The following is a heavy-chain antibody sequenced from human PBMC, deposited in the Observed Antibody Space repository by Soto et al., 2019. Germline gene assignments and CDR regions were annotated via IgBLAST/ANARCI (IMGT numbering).Heavy chain of an antibody. CDR1: GIPVSSNY. CDR3: ARDGPYYYASRMDV. CDR2: LHSGGDT. D-gene: IGHD3-10*01. V-gene: IGHV3-53*04. J-gene: IGHJ6*02. Sequence: EVQLVESGGGLVQPGGSLRLSCVASGIPVSSNYMTWVRQAPGKGLEWVSVLHSGGDTYYANSVKGRFTISRHDSTNTVFLQMNSLPAEDTAVYYCARDGPYYYASRMDVWGQGTTGTVSS.